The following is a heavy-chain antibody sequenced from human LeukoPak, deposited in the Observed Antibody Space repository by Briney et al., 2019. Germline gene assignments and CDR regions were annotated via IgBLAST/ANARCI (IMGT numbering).Heavy chain of an antibody. D-gene: IGHD3-10*01. V-gene: IGHV3-23*01. J-gene: IGHJ4*02. Sequence: GGSLRLSCAASGFTFSSHGMSWVRQAPGKGLEWVSTISGSGDNTYCADSVKGRFTISRDNSKNTLYLQMNSLRAEDTAVYYCARVTYGSGTYGAFDYWGQGTLVTVSS. CDR3: ARVTYGSGTYGAFDY. CDR1: GFTFSSHG. CDR2: ISGSGDNT.